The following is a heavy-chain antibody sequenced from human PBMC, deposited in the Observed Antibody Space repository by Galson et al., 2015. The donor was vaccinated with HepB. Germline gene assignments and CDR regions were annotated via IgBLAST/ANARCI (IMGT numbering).Heavy chain of an antibody. CDR2: ISAYNGKT. CDR1: GYTFPDYG. CDR3: ARDRAMIVAYNWFDP. V-gene: IGHV1-18*01. J-gene: IGHJ5*02. Sequence: SVKVSCKASGYTFPDYGISWVRQAPGQGLEWMGWISAYNGKTNYAQKLQGRVTLTTDKSTSTAYMELSSLRSEDTAVYYCARDRAMIVAYNWFDPWGQGTLVTVSS. D-gene: IGHD3-22*01.